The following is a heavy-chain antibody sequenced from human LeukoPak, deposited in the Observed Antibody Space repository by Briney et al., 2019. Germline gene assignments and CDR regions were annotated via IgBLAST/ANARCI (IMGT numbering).Heavy chain of an antibody. Sequence: SETLSLTCTVSGGSISSYYWSWIRQPPGKGLEWIGYIYYSGSTNYNPSLKSRVTISVDTSKNQFSLKLSSVTAADTAVYYCARASPGQQLLIDYWGQGTLVTVSS. D-gene: IGHD6-13*01. V-gene: IGHV4-59*01. CDR1: GGSISSYY. CDR2: IYYSGST. J-gene: IGHJ4*02. CDR3: ARASPGQQLLIDY.